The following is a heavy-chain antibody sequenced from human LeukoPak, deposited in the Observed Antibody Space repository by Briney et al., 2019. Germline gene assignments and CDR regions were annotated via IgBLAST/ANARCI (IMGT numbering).Heavy chain of an antibody. CDR2: IFYSESA. Sequence: SETLSLTCAVSGGSFSGYYWGWIRQPPGKGLEWIGSIFYSESAYHNPSLRSRVTISLDTSKNQFSLNLRSATAADTAVYYCASSSWSGSYFDYWGQGTLVTVSS. CDR1: GGSFSGYY. J-gene: IGHJ4*02. D-gene: IGHD6-13*01. V-gene: IGHV4-38-2*01. CDR3: ASSSWSGSYFDY.